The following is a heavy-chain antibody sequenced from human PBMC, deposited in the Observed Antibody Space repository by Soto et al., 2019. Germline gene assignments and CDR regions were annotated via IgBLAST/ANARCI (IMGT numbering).Heavy chain of an antibody. D-gene: IGHD5-18*01. V-gene: IGHV4-59*12. CDR3: AKDSGYHYDYFRWLEP. CDR2: ISYSVSN. Sequence: SDTLSLTCALHRISFSGYYWSSIPQPPRRGLEFMAHISYSVSNNYSPALKSRVTMSVYTTKSQFSLKLSSVTAPDTAFYYCAKDSGYHYDYFRWLEPWGQGTLVSVSS. CDR1: RISFSGYY. J-gene: IGHJ5*02.